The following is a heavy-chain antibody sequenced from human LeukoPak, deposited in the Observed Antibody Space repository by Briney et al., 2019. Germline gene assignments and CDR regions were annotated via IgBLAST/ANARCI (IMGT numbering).Heavy chain of an antibody. CDR1: GVTFSSYA. Sequence: GRSLRLSCAASGVTFSSYAMRWVRQAPGKGLEWVAVISYDGSNKYYADSVKGHFTISRDNSKNTLYLQMNSLRAEDTALYYCARGYALDYWGQGTLVTVSS. CDR3: ARGYALDY. D-gene: IGHD5-12*01. CDR2: ISYDGSNK. V-gene: IGHV3-30*04. J-gene: IGHJ4*02.